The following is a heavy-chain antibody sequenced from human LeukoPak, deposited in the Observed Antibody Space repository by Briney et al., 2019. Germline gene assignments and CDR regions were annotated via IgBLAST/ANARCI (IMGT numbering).Heavy chain of an antibody. CDR3: ARLSYDFWSGYSSPRRDAFDI. D-gene: IGHD3-3*01. CDR2: IYPGDSDT. J-gene: IGHJ3*02. CDR1: GYSFTSYW. Sequence: GESLKISCKGSGYSFTSYWIGWVRQMPGKGLEWMGIIYPGDSDTRYSPSFRGQVTISADKSINTAYLQWSSLKASDTAMYYCARLSYDFWSGYSSPRRDAFDIWGQGTMVTVSS. V-gene: IGHV5-51*01.